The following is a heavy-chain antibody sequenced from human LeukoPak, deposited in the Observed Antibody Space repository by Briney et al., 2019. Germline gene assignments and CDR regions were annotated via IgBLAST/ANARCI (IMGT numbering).Heavy chain of an antibody. Sequence: GESLKISCKGSGYSFTNYWIGWVRQMPGKGLEWMGIISPGASDTRYSPSFQGQVTVSVDKSINTAYLQWSSLKASDSAMYYCARAGYSNRWDGVDYWGQGTLVTVSS. CDR3: ARAGYSNRWDGVDY. D-gene: IGHD2/OR15-2a*01. V-gene: IGHV5-51*01. J-gene: IGHJ4*02. CDR2: ISPGASDT. CDR1: GYSFTNYW.